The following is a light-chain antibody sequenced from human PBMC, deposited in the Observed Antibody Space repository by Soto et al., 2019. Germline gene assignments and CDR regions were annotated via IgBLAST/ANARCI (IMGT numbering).Light chain of an antibody. Sequence: EIVMTQYPGTLSVSPGERATLSCRASQSVTNKLAWYQQKPGQAPRLLIYDSSTRATGIPARFSGSGSGTEFTLTISSLQSEDFAVYYCQQYKLWSITFGQGTRLDVK. CDR3: QQYKLWSIT. V-gene: IGKV3-15*01. CDR2: DSS. CDR1: QSVTNK. J-gene: IGKJ5*01.